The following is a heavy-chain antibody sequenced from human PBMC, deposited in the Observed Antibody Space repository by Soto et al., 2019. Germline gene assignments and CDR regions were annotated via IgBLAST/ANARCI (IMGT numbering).Heavy chain of an antibody. J-gene: IGHJ6*03. V-gene: IGHV4-59*01. CDR2: IYYSGST. CDR3: ARGSSSWFWDLTYYYYMDV. Sequence: SETLSLTCTVPSASISSYYWSWTRQPPWKGLEWIGYIYYSGSTNYNPSLKSRVTISVDTSKNQFSLKPSSVTAADTAVYYCARGSSSWFWDLTYYYYMDVWAKGTAVTVSS. CDR1: SASISSYY. D-gene: IGHD6-13*01.